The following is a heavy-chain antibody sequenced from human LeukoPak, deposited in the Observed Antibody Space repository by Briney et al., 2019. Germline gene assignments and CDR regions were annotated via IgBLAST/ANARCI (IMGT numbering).Heavy chain of an antibody. CDR2: INWNGGST. D-gene: IGHD1-1*01. V-gene: IGHV3-20*04. CDR1: GFTFDDYG. CDR3: ARRRRTLENEAFDI. Sequence: GGSLRLSCAASGFTFDDYGMSWVRQAPGKGLEWVSGINWNGGSTGYADSVKGRFTISRDNAKNSLYLQMNSLRAEDTALYYCARRRRTLENEAFDIWGQGTMVTVSS. J-gene: IGHJ3*02.